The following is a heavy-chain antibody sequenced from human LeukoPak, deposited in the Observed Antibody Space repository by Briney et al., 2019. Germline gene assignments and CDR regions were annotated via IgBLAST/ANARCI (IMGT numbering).Heavy chain of an antibody. J-gene: IGHJ5*02. V-gene: IGHV6-1*01. CDR1: GDSVSSNSVT. D-gene: IGHD2-21*02. CDR3: ARRLTQYNCFDP. Sequence: SQTLSLTCAISGDSVSSNSVTWNWIRQSPSKGLEWLGRTYYRSTWYNDYAVSVRGRITVNPDTSKNQFSLHLNSVTPEDTAVYYCARRLTQYNCFDPWGQGILVTVSS. CDR2: TYYRSTWYN.